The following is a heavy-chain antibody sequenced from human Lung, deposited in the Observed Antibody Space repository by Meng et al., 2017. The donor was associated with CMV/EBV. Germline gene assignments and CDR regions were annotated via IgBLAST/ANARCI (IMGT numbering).Heavy chain of an antibody. CDR2: IIPIFGTA. V-gene: IGHV1-69*05. CDR1: GGTFSSYA. J-gene: IGHJ3*02. Sequence: SVXVSXXASGGTFSSYAISWVRQAPGQGLEWMGGIIPIFGTANYAQKFQGRVTITTDESTSTAYMELSSLRSEDTAVYYCATSIVAAGGAFDIWGQGTMVTVSS. CDR3: ATSIVAAGGAFDI. D-gene: IGHD6-13*01.